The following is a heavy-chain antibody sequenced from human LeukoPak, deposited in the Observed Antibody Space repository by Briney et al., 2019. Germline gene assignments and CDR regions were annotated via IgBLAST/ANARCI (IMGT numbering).Heavy chain of an antibody. CDR2: IIHSGST. J-gene: IGHJ3*02. CDR1: GFSISSGYW. V-gene: IGHV4-4*02. D-gene: IGHD3-10*01. CDR3: ARDHLWFGEGDAFDI. Sequence: KSSETLSLTCDVSGFSISSGYWWSWLRQPPGKGLEWIGEIIHSGSTTNYNPSLKSRVTISVDTSKNQFSLKLSSVTAADTAVYYCARDHLWFGEGDAFDIWGQGTMVTVSS.